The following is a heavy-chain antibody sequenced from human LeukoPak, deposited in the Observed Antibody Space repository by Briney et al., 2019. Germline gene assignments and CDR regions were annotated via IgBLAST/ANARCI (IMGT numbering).Heavy chain of an antibody. V-gene: IGHV1-69*13. Sequence: SVKVSCKASGGTFSSYAISWVRQAPGQGLEWMGGIIPIFGTANYAQKFQGRVTITADESTSTAYMELSSLRSEDAAVYYCASPIAAAGTPYYYYGMDVWGQGTTVTVSS. J-gene: IGHJ6*02. CDR1: GGTFSSYA. CDR3: ASPIAAAGTPYYYYGMDV. D-gene: IGHD6-13*01. CDR2: IIPIFGTA.